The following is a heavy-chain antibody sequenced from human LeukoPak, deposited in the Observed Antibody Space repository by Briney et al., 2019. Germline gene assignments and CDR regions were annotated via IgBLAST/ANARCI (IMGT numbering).Heavy chain of an antibody. CDR2: ISSTSDFI. J-gene: IGHJ4*02. CDR1: GFTFSSYS. D-gene: IGHD3-10*01. V-gene: IGHV3-21*01. Sequence: GGSLRLSCAASGFTFSSYSMNWVRQTPGKGLEWVSSISSTSDFIDYADSVKGRFTSSRDNAKNSLYLQMNSQRAEDTAVYYCARDLSYYGSGSYYYFDYWGQGTLVTVSS. CDR3: ARDLSYYGSGSYYYFDY.